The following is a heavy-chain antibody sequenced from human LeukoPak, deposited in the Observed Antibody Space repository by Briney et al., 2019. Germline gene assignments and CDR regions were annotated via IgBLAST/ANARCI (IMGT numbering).Heavy chain of an antibody. V-gene: IGHV4-34*01. CDR3: ARDPTTVVNVPYYFDF. Sequence: PSETLSLTRAVHGGSFSGYHWNWIRQSPEKGLEWIGEINDRGHTNYNPSLKSRVTISVDTSKKQFSLKLSSVTAADSAVYFCARDPTTVVNVPYYFDFGDEGTLVTVSS. D-gene: IGHD4-23*01. CDR1: GGSFSGYH. J-gene: IGHJ4*02. CDR2: INDRGHT.